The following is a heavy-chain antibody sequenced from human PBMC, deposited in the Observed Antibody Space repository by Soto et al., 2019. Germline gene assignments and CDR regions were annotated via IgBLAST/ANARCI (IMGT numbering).Heavy chain of an antibody. D-gene: IGHD5-18*01. CDR1: GYTFTSYG. CDR2: VSAYNGNT. J-gene: IGHJ5*02. Sequence: QVPLVQSGAEVKKPGASVKVSCKASGYTFTSYGISWVRQAPGQGLEWMGWVSAYNGNTNYAQKLQGRVTMTTDTSTSTAYMELRSLRSDDTAVYYCARLARGYIYGSRENWFVPWGQGTLVTVSS. V-gene: IGHV1-18*01. CDR3: ARLARGYIYGSRENWFVP.